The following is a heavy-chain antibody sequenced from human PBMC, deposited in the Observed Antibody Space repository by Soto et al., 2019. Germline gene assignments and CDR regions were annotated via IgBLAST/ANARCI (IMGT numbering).Heavy chain of an antibody. CDR3: ARGGGSKWYYFDT. V-gene: IGHV4-59*01. D-gene: IGHD2-15*01. Sequence: QVRLQESAPGLVRPSETLSPTCTASGVSSTSFYWCWIRQSPGKGLEWIGYIVDNGDVKYNPSLMSRLTMSIDMSKNEFSLRCKYVTAAGADMFYCARGGGSKWYYFDTWGEGTVVTVCS. CDR1: GVSSTSFY. J-gene: IGHJ4*02. CDR2: IVDNGDV.